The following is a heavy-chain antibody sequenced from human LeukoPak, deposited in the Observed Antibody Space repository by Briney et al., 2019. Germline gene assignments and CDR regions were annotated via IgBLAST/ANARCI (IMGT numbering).Heavy chain of an antibody. CDR3: ARGSGYDFHFDY. Sequence: ASVKVSCKASGYTFTSYDINWVRQAPGQGLEWMGWMNPNSGNTGYAQKFQGRVTMTRNTSISTAYMELSSLRSEDTAVYYCARGSGYDFHFDYWGQGTLVTVSS. CDR2: MNPNSGNT. V-gene: IGHV1-8*01. CDR1: GYTFTSYD. D-gene: IGHD5-12*01. J-gene: IGHJ4*02.